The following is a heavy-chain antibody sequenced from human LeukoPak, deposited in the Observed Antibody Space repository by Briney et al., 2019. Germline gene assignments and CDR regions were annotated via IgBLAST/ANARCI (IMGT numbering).Heavy chain of an antibody. CDR2: IYYSGST. D-gene: IGHD3-3*01. Sequence: SETLSLTCTVSGGSISSSSYYWGWIRQPPGKGLEWIGSIYYSGSTYYNPSLKSRVTISVDTSKNQFSLKLSSVTAADTAVYYCARFITTVFDYWGQGTLVTVSS. CDR1: GGSISSSSYY. J-gene: IGHJ4*02. CDR3: ARFITTVFDY. V-gene: IGHV4-39*07.